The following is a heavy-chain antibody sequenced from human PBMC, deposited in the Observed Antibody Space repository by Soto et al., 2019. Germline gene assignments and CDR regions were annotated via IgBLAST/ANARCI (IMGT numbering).Heavy chain of an antibody. CDR2: IIPIFGTA. D-gene: IGHD3-22*01. Sequence: ASAKCYVKASGGTFSSYAISWVRQAPGQVLECIGGIIPIFGTANYAQNFQGRVTITADESTSKAYMELSSLRSEDTAVYYCARVGLITMILVYYYGMGVWGRWTTVTVSS. V-gene: IGHV1-69*13. CDR3: ARVGLITMILVYYYGMGV. CDR1: GGTFSSYA. J-gene: IGHJ6*02.